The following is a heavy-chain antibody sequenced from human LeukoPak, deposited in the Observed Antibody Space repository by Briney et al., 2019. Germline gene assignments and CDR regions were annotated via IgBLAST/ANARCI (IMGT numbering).Heavy chain of an antibody. J-gene: IGHJ4*02. V-gene: IGHV3-53*01. CDR3: ARRAGDYSHPYDY. CDR2: IYSGGNT. CDR1: GFTFSSYA. Sequence: GGSLRVSCAASGFTFSSYAMSWVRQAPGKGLEWVSVIYSGGNTYYADSVKGRFTISRDNSKNTVHLQMNSLRAEDTAMYYCARRAGDYSHPYDYWGQGTLVTVSS. D-gene: IGHD3-22*01.